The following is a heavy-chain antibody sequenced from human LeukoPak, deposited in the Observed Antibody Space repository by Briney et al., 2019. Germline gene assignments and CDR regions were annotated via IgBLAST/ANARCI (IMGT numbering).Heavy chain of an antibody. V-gene: IGHV3-48*01. D-gene: IGHD5-18*01. Sequence: GGSLRLSCAASGFTFSSYSMNWVRQAPGKGLEWVSYISSSSSTIYYADSVKGQFTISRDNAKNSLYLQMNSLRAEDTAVYYCAREGSYSYGASGAFDIWGQGTMVTVSS. CDR2: ISSSSSTI. CDR3: AREGSYSYGASGAFDI. CDR1: GFTFSSYS. J-gene: IGHJ3*02.